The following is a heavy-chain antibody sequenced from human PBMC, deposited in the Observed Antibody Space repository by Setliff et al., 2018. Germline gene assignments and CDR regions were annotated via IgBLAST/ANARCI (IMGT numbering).Heavy chain of an antibody. J-gene: IGHJ5*02. CDR1: GFTFSDAW. CDR2: IKSKTDGGTT. V-gene: IGHV3-15*01. Sequence: PGGSLRLSCAASGFTFSDAWMSWVRQAPGKGLEWVGRIKSKTDGGTTDYAALVKDRFTISRDDSKSIAYLQMNSLKTEDTAVYYCTRGRFDPWGQGTLVTVSS. CDR3: TRGRFDP.